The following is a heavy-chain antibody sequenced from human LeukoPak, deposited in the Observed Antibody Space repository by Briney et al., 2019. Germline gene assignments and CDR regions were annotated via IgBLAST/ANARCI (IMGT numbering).Heavy chain of an antibody. V-gene: IGHV4-59*08. CDR3: ARHSICFDP. CDR2: ISYSGST. J-gene: IGHJ5*02. CDR1: GGSTSSYY. Sequence: PSETLSLTCTVSGGSTSSYYWSWIRQPPGKGLEWIGYISYSGSTNYNPSLKSRVTISVDTSKNQFSLKLTSVTAADTAVYYCARHSICFDPWGQGTLVTVSS.